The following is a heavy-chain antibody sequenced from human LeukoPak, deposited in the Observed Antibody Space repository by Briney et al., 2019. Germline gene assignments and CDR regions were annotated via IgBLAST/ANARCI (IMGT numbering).Heavy chain of an antibody. V-gene: IGHV3-48*01. CDR1: GLTFSSYN. CDR2: ITSSSGTK. Sequence: QPGGSLRLSCAASGLTFSSYNMNWVRQAPGKGLEWVSYITSSSGTKYYADSVKGRFTISRDNAKNSLYLQMNSLRAEDTAVYYCARDILHFDSWGQGTLVIVSS. J-gene: IGHJ4*02. D-gene: IGHD2-21*01. CDR3: ARDILHFDS.